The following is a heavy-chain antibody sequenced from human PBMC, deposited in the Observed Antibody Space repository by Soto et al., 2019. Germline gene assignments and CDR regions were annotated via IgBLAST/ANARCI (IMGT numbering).Heavy chain of an antibody. V-gene: IGHV3-48*03. J-gene: IGHJ6*02. CDR2: ISGSGSSI. Sequence: SGGSLRLSCAASGFSFLSYEMNWVRQAPGKGLEWVAYISGSGSSIYYADSVKGRFTISRDNAKNSVYLQMNSLRSEDTAVYYCARDKPLITIFGVDYYYGMDVWGQGTTVTVSS. D-gene: IGHD3-3*01. CDR1: GFSFLSYE. CDR3: ARDKPLITIFGVDYYYGMDV.